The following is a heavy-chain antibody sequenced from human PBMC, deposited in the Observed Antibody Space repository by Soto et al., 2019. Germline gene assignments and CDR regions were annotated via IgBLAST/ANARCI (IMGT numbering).Heavy chain of an antibody. D-gene: IGHD4-17*01. Sequence: QVQLVQSGAEVKKPGSSVKVSCKASGGTFSSYTISWVRQAPGQGLEWMGRIIPILGIANYAQKFQGRVTITADKSTSTAYMELSSLRSEDTAVYYCARDGDDGDYQRPLDYWGQGTLVTVSS. CDR3: ARDGDDGDYQRPLDY. CDR2: IIPILGIA. CDR1: GGTFSSYT. V-gene: IGHV1-69*08. J-gene: IGHJ4*02.